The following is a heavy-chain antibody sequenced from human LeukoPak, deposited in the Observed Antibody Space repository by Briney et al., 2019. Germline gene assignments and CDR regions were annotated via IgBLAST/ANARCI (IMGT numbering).Heavy chain of an antibody. CDR1: GYTFTGYY. J-gene: IGHJ4*02. Sequence: ASVKVSCKASGYTFTGYYMHWVRQAPGQGLEWMGRINPNSGGTNYAQKFQGRVTMTRDTSISTAYMELSRLRSDDTAVYYCASDPYCSGGSCTIAPDYWGQGTLVTVS. CDR3: ASDPYCSGGSCTIAPDY. V-gene: IGHV1-2*06. D-gene: IGHD2-15*01. CDR2: INPNSGGT.